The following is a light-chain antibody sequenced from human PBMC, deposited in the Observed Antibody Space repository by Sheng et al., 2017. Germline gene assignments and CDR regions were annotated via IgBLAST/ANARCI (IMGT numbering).Light chain of an antibody. V-gene: IGKV1-5*03. Sequence: IQMTQSPSTLYASVGDRVIITCRASQNVSIWLAWYQQKPGKAPSLLIYKASNLENGVPSRFSGSGSGTEFTLIISSLQSEDFATYYCQQYNSYSPIAFGQGTRLEIK. CDR2: KAS. J-gene: IGKJ5*01. CDR1: QNVSIW. CDR3: QQYNSYSPIA.